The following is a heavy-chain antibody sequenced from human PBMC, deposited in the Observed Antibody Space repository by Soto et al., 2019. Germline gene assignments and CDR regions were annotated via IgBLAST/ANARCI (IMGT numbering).Heavy chain of an antibody. CDR3: VRDSGAKLSSS. CDR2: IVPIYLTA. CDR1: GGTFSSYR. Sequence: QVQLVKSGAEVKKPGSSVKVSCKASGGTFSSYRINWVRQAPGQGLEWVGGIVPIYLTADYAQKFQGRGTITADESARTSYMELRSLKSQDTAVYYCVRDSGAKLSSSWGQGTLVTVSS. J-gene: IGHJ4*02. V-gene: IGHV1-69*01. D-gene: IGHD6-13*01.